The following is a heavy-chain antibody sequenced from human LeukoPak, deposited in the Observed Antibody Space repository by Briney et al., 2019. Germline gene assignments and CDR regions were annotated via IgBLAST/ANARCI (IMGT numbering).Heavy chain of an antibody. D-gene: IGHD4-17*01. CDR3: ARGSTVYGDYVEVGY. CDR1: GGSISSSNW. CDR2: IYHSGST. V-gene: IGHV4-4*02. Sequence: PSGTLSLTCAVSGGSISSSNWWSWVRQPPGKGLEWIGEIYHSGSTNYNPSLKSRVTISVDKSKNQFSLKLSSVTAADTAVYYCARGSTVYGDYVEVGYWGQGTLVTVSS. J-gene: IGHJ4*02.